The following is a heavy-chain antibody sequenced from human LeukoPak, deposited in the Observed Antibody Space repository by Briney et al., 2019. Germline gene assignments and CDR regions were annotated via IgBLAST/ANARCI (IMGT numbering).Heavy chain of an antibody. D-gene: IGHD2-15*01. J-gene: IGHJ4*02. Sequence: GGSLRLSCAASGFTFSSHAMSWVRQAPGKGLEGVSAISGSGGSTYYADSVKGRFTISRDNSENTLYLQMNSLRAEDTAVYYCAKDAPDIVVVVAAGYYFDYWGQGTLVTVSS. CDR2: ISGSGGST. CDR3: AKDAPDIVVVVAAGYYFDY. CDR1: GFTFSSHA. V-gene: IGHV3-23*01.